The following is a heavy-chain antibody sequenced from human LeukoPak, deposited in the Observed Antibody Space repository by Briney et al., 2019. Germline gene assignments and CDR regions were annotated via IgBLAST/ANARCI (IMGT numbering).Heavy chain of an antibody. CDR2: IYTDGTTT. CDR1: GFILSTSW. J-gene: IGHJ4*02. CDR3: AKYDYGGNPNEYYFDY. Sequence: GGSLRLSCAASGFILSTSWMHWVRQVPGKGPVWVARIYTDGTTTTYADSVKGRFTISRDNSKNTLDLQMNSLRAQDTAVYYCAKYDYGGNPNEYYFDYWGQGTLVTVSS. D-gene: IGHD4-23*01. V-gene: IGHV3-74*01.